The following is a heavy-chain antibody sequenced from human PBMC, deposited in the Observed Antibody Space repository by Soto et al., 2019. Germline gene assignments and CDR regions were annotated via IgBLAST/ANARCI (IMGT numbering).Heavy chain of an antibody. Sequence: QVHLLESGPGLVAPSGTLSLTCSLSGGSVRAPDWWNWVRQSPDKGLEWIAEVHISGHSNYNPSLRSRVSVSIDSSKNQFYLNLNSVTAADTAIYYCARVRQGCSANNCYFAPWGQGTQVTISS. D-gene: IGHD1-1*01. V-gene: IGHV4-4*02. CDR3: ARVRQGCSANNCYFAP. CDR1: GGSVRAPDW. CDR2: VHISGHS. J-gene: IGHJ5*01.